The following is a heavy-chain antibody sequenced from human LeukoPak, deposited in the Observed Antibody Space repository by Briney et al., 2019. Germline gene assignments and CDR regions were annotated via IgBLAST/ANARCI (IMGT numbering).Heavy chain of an antibody. CDR2: TSYDGSNK. J-gene: IGHJ4*02. Sequence: GGSLRLSCAASGFTFSSYAMHWVRQAPGKGLEWVAVTSYDGSNKYYADSVKGRFTISRDNSKNTLYLQMNSLRAEDTAVYYCASTHSLGGSSSFDYWGQGALVTVSS. D-gene: IGHD2-15*01. V-gene: IGHV3-30-3*01. CDR1: GFTFSSYA. CDR3: ASTHSLGGSSSFDY.